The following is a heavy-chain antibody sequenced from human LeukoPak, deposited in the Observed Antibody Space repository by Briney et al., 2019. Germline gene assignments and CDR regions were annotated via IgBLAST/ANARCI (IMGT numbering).Heavy chain of an antibody. CDR3: AKDRFVVVDYFDY. V-gene: IGHV3-23*01. CDR2: VSESGDGT. D-gene: IGHD2-2*01. Sequence: GGSLRLSCAASGFSFSSYAMSWVRQAPGKGLEWVSSVSESGDGTYYADSVMGRFTISRDNSKNTLYLQMNSLRAEDTAVYYCAKDRFVVVDYFDYWGQGTLVTVSS. J-gene: IGHJ4*02. CDR1: GFSFSSYA.